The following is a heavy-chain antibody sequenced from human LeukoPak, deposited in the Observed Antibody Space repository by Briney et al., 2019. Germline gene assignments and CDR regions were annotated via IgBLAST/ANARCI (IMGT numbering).Heavy chain of an antibody. J-gene: IGHJ6*03. CDR1: GFTVSSNS. V-gene: IGHV3-23*01. Sequence: QTGGSLRLSCTVSGFTVSSNSMSWVRQAPGKGLEWVSGISGSGDSTYYADSVKGRFTISRDNSKNTLYLQVNSLRAEDTALYYCARDGFSVSITIFGVVRYYYYYYMDVWGKGTTVTVSS. D-gene: IGHD3-3*01. CDR2: ISGSGDST. CDR3: ARDGFSVSITIFGVVRYYYYYYMDV.